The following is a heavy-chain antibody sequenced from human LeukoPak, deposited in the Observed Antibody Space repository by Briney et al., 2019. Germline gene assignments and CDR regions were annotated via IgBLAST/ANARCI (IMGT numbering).Heavy chain of an antibody. D-gene: IGHD3-3*01. Sequence: ASVKVSCKASGYTFTGYYMHWVRQAPGQGLEWMGWINPNGGGTNYAQKFQGRVTMTRDTSISTAYMELSRLRSDDTAVYYCARGTPLRFLEWYLDYWGQGTLVTVSS. CDR3: ARGTPLRFLEWYLDY. J-gene: IGHJ4*02. CDR1: GYTFTGYY. V-gene: IGHV1-2*02. CDR2: INPNGGGT.